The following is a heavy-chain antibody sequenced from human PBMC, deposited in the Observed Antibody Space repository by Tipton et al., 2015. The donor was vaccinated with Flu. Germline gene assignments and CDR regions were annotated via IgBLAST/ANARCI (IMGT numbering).Heavy chain of an antibody. J-gene: IGHJ3*02. CDR2: ISAYNGNT. D-gene: IGHD1-1*01. Sequence: PGASVKVSCKASGYTFTSYGISWVRQAPGQGPEWMGWISAYNGNTNYAQKLQGRVTMTTDTSTSTAYMELRSLRSDDTAVYYCARDFSRTGTTGAFDIWGQGTMVTVSS. CDR1: GYTFTSYG. V-gene: IGHV1-18*01. CDR3: ARDFSRTGTTGAFDI.